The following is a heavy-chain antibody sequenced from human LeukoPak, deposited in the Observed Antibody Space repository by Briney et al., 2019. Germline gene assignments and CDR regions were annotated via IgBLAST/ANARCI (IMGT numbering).Heavy chain of an antibody. D-gene: IGHD3-22*01. CDR1: GGSISSGGYS. CDR2: IYHSGST. Sequence: SQTLSLTCAVSGGSISSGGYSWSWIRQPPGKGLEWIGYIYHSGSTYYNPSLKSRVTISVDRSKNQFSLKLSSVTAADTAVYYCARAALNYYDSSGLSVGAFDIWGQGTMVTVSS. CDR3: ARAALNYYDSSGLSVGAFDI. V-gene: IGHV4-30-2*01. J-gene: IGHJ3*02.